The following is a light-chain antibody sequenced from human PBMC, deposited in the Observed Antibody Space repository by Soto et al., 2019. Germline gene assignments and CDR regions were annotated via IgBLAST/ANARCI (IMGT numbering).Light chain of an antibody. J-gene: IGLJ1*01. CDR2: HNS. V-gene: IGLV1-40*01. Sequence: QSVLTQPPSVSGAPGQRVTISCTGSSSNIGAGYDVHWYQQLPGTAPKLLIYHNSNRPSGVPDRFSGSKSGTSASLAITGLHAENEADYYCLSYDRSRSGSRVIGIATKVTVL. CDR1: SSNIGAGYD. CDR3: LSYDRSRSGSRV.